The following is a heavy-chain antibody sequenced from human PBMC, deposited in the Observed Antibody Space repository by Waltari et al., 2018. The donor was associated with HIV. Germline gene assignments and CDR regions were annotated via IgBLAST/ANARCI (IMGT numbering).Heavy chain of an antibody. CDR3: ARTASLFDPRYCDS. V-gene: IGHV1-18*04. J-gene: IGHJ4*02. CDR2: ISGYDDDT. Sequence: QAQLVQSGAEVKKVSCKASGYNFNSYSIPWVRQVPGQGLEWMGWISGYDDDTNYPLRLQGRVTMTKDTSTNTAYLELTSLKSDDTAMYYCARTASLFDPRYCDSWGQGTLVTVSS. CDR1: GYNFNSYS.